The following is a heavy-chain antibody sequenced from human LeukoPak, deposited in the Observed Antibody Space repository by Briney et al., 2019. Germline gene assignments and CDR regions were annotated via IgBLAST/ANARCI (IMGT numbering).Heavy chain of an antibody. CDR3: AKDIYYYDSSRYFQH. V-gene: IGHV3-30*18. Sequence: GGSLRLSCAASGFTFSDYSMNWVRQAPGKGLEWVAVVSYDGSNKYYADSVKGRFTISRDNSKNTLYLQMNSLRAEDTAVYYCAKDIYYYDSSRYFQHWGQGTLVTVSS. CDR2: VSYDGSNK. J-gene: IGHJ1*01. CDR1: GFTFSDYS. D-gene: IGHD3-22*01.